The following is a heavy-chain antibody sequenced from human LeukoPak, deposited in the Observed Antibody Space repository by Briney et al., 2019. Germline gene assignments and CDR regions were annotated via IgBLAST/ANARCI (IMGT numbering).Heavy chain of an antibody. J-gene: IGHJ3*02. CDR1: GFTVSSNY. V-gene: IGHV3-66*01. CDR2: IYSGGST. Sequence: GGSLRLSCAASGFTVSSNYMSWVRQAPGKGLEWVSVIYSGGSTYYADSVKGRFTVSRDNSKNTLYLQMNSLRAEDTAVYYCARAPFTYDSSGDSFDIWGQGTMITVSS. CDR3: ARAPFTYDSSGDSFDI. D-gene: IGHD3-22*01.